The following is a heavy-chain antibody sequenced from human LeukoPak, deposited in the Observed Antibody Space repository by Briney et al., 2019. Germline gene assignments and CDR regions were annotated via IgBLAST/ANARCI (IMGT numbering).Heavy chain of an antibody. CDR3: ARADDSSSWRGPDY. D-gene: IGHD6-13*01. V-gene: IGHV3-30-3*01. J-gene: IGHJ4*02. CDR2: ISYDGSNK. Sequence: GGSLRLSCAASGFTFSSYAMHWVRQAPGKGLEWVAVISYDGSNKYYADSVKGRFTISRDNSKNTLYLQMNSLRAEDTAVYYCARADDSSSWRGPDYWGQGTLVTVFS. CDR1: GFTFSSYA.